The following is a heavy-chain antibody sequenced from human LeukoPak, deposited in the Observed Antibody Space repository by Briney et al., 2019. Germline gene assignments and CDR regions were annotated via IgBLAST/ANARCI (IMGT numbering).Heavy chain of an antibody. Sequence: GGSLRLSCAASGFTFSSYSMNWVRQAPGKGLEWVSYISSSSSTIYYADSVKGRFTISRDNAKSTLYLQMNSLRADDTAVYYCSWDHTGKEDIWGQGTMVTVSS. CDR2: ISSSSSTI. V-gene: IGHV3-48*04. D-gene: IGHD2-8*02. CDR1: GFTFSSYS. CDR3: SWDHTGKEDI. J-gene: IGHJ3*02.